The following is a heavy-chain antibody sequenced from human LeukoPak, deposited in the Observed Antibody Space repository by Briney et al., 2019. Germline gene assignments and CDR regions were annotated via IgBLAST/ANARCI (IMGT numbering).Heavy chain of an antibody. Sequence: GGSLRLSCAASGFTFSSYSMNWVRQAPGKGLEWVSYISSSSSTIYYADSVKGRFTISRDNAKNSLYLQMNSLRAEDTAVYYCARGYCSGGSCSANRADYWGQGTLVTVSS. CDR2: ISSSSSTI. J-gene: IGHJ4*02. CDR3: ARGYCSGGSCSANRADY. V-gene: IGHV3-48*01. D-gene: IGHD2-15*01. CDR1: GFTFSSYS.